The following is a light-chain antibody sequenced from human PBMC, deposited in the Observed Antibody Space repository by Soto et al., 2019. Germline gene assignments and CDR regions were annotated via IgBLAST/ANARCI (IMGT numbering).Light chain of an antibody. CDR2: DVS. CDR3: CSYAGSYTNV. V-gene: IGLV2-11*01. Sequence: QSALTQPRSVSGSPGQSVTISCTGTSSDVGGYNDVSWYQQHPGKAPKLMIYDVSKRPSGVPDRFSGSKSGNTASLTISGLQDEDEADYYCCSYAGSYTNVFGTGTKLTVL. CDR1: SSDVGGYND. J-gene: IGLJ1*01.